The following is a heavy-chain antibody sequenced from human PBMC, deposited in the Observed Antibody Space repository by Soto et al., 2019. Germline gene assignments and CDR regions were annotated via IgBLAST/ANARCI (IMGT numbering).Heavy chain of an antibody. CDR2: ISYDGTNK. V-gene: IGHV3-30*18. D-gene: IGHD2-8*01. J-gene: IGHJ3*02. CDR1: GFTFRSFG. Sequence: QVQLVESGGGVVQPGRSLRLSCAASGFTFRSFGMHWIRQAPGKGLEWVALISYDGTNKYYADSVRGRFTISRDNSKNTLYLEMNTLRVEDTAVYYCAKVLPANGIEGGGDAFDIWGQGTMVTVSS. CDR3: AKVLPANGIEGGGDAFDI.